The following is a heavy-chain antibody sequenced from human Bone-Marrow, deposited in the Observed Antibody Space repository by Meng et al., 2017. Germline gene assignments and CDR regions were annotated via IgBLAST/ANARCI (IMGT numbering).Heavy chain of an antibody. Sequence: VQRVPSVSELKKPGASVNVSCKASGYTFTSYAMNGVRQAPGQGLEWMGWINTNTGNPTYAQGFTGRFVFSLDTSVSTAYLQISSLKAEDTAVYYCARGFTSDRGYSYGSPNWGQGTLVTVSS. CDR2: INTNTGNP. J-gene: IGHJ4*02. CDR1: GYTFTSYA. CDR3: ARGFTSDRGYSYGSPN. V-gene: IGHV7-4-1*02. D-gene: IGHD5-18*01.